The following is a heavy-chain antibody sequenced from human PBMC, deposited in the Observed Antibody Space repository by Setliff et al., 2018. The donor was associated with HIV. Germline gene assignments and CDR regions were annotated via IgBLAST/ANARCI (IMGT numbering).Heavy chain of an antibody. J-gene: IGHJ6*02. V-gene: IGHV1-18*04. Sequence: ASVKVSCKASGYTFTRYFMHCVRQAPGQGLEWMGWISPYNGNRNYAQKLQGRVTMTADTSTSTAYIEVRSLRFDDTAVYYCAREGVREPPSNTLYYGMDVWGQGTTVTVSS. CDR3: AREGVREPPSNTLYYGMDV. D-gene: IGHD1-1*01. CDR1: GYTFTRYF. CDR2: ISPYNGNR.